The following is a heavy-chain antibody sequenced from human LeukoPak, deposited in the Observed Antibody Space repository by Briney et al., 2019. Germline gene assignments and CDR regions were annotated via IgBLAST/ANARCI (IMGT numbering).Heavy chain of an antibody. CDR2: IDPSDSYT. Sequence: GESLKISCKGSGYSFTSYWICWVRQMPGKGLEWMGRIDPSDSYTNYSPSFQGHVTISADKSISTAYLQWSSLKASDTAMYYCARGTIVATIGYYNNYGMDVWGKGTTVTVSS. J-gene: IGHJ6*04. D-gene: IGHD5-12*01. CDR3: ARGTIVATIGYYNNYGMDV. V-gene: IGHV5-10-1*01. CDR1: GYSFTSYW.